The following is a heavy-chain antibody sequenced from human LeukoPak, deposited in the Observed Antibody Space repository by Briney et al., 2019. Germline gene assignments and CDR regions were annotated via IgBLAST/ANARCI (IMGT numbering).Heavy chain of an antibody. Sequence: SQTPSLTCAISGDSVSSNSAAWNWIRQSPSRGLEWLGRTYYRSKWYNDYAVSVKSRITINPDTSKNQFSLQLNSVTPEDTAVYYCARINRLQLLDYYYYGMDVWGQGTTVTVSS. V-gene: IGHV6-1*01. CDR1: GDSVSSNSAA. CDR3: ARINRLQLLDYYYYGMDV. J-gene: IGHJ6*02. CDR2: TYYRSKWYN. D-gene: IGHD6-6*01.